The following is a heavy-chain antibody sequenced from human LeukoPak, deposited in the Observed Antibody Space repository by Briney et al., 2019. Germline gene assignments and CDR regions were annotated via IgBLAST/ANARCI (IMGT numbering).Heavy chain of an antibody. V-gene: IGHV1-69*13. D-gene: IGHD2-15*01. CDR1: GGTFSSYA. CDR3: ARGRYCSGGSCYQRFDY. J-gene: IGHJ4*02. CDR2: IIPIFGTA. Sequence: SVKVSCKASGGTFSSYAISWVRQAPGQGLEWMGGIIPIFGTANYAQKFQGRVTITADESTSTAYMELSSLRSEDTAVYYCARGRYCSGGSCYQRFDYWGQGTLVTVSS.